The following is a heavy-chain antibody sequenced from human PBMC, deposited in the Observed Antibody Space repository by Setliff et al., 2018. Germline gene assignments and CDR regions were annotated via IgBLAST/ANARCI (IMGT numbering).Heavy chain of an antibody. V-gene: IGHV1-18*01. CDR2: ISAYNGNT. CDR3: ARAEVAAAGTPFDY. Sequence: ASVKVSCKASGYTFTNYGITWVRQAPGQGLEWMGWISAYNGNTNYAQKLQGRVTMTTDTSTSTAYMELRSLRSDDTAVYYCARAEVAAAGTPFDYWGQGTLVTVSS. J-gene: IGHJ4*02. D-gene: IGHD6-13*01. CDR1: GYTFTNYG.